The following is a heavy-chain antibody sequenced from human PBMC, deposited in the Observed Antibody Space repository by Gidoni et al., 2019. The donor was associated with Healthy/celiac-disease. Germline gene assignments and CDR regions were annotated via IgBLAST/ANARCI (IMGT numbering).Heavy chain of an antibody. J-gene: IGHJ6*02. D-gene: IGHD6-13*01. V-gene: IGHV5-10-1*03. CDR3: AKIAAAAGAYYYYGMDV. CDR1: GYSFTSYW. CDR2: IDPSDSYT. Sequence: EVQLVQSGAEVKKPGESLRISCKGSGYSFTSYWISWVRQMPGKGLEWMGRIDPSDSYTNYSPSFQGHVTISADKSISTAYLQWSSLKASDTAMYYCAKIAAAAGAYYYYGMDVWGQGTTVTVSS.